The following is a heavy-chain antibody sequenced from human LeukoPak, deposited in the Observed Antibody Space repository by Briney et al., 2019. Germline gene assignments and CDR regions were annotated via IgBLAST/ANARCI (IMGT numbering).Heavy chain of an antibody. J-gene: IGHJ3*02. Sequence: GGSLRLSCVASGFTFSSYIMTWVRQAPGKGLEWVSVIYSGGSTYYADSVKGRFTISRDNSKNTLYLQMNSLRAEDTAVYYCARDSIGYYYDSSGSDAFDIWGQGTMVTVSS. CDR2: IYSGGST. D-gene: IGHD3-22*01. V-gene: IGHV3-53*01. CDR1: GFTFSSYI. CDR3: ARDSIGYYYDSSGSDAFDI.